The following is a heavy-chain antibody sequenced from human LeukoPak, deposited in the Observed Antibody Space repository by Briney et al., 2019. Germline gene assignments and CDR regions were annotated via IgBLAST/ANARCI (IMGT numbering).Heavy chain of an antibody. CDR3: ARGEDNSHWLLDY. V-gene: IGHV3-23*01. CDR1: GFTFSSYG. J-gene: IGHJ4*02. CDR2: ISGSGGST. D-gene: IGHD5-18*01. Sequence: GGSLRLSCAASGFTFSSYGMSWVRQAPGKGLEWVSAISGSGGSTYYADSVKGRFTISRDNSKNMLYLQMNSLRAEDTAVYHCARGEDNSHWLLDYWGQGTLVTVSS.